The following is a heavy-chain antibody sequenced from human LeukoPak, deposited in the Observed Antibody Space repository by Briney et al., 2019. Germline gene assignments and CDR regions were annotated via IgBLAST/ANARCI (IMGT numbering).Heavy chain of an antibody. J-gene: IGHJ4*02. D-gene: IGHD6-19*01. CDR1: GFTFNSWW. CDR3: ARAAVGVAVGY. Sequence: GGSLRLSCAASGFTFNSWWMHWVRQAPGKGLAWVSRINTDGSSTSYADSVKGRFTIARDNAKNTLYLQMNSLRAEDTAVYYCARAAVGVAVGYWGQGTLVTVSS. CDR2: INTDGSST. V-gene: IGHV3-74*01.